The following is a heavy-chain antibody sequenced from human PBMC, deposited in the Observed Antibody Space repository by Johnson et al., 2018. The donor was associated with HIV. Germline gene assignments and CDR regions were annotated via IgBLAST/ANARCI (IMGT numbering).Heavy chain of an antibody. D-gene: IGHD3-16*02. CDR1: GFTFSSYG. Sequence: QVQLVESGGGVVQPGRSLRLSCAASGFTFSSYGMHWVRQAPGKGLEWVAFIRFDGSSKYYADSVKGRFTISRDNSKNTLYLQMNSLRAEDTAVYFCARGPIADDAFDIWGQGTMVTVSS. CDR3: ARGPIADDAFDI. CDR2: IRFDGSSK. V-gene: IGHV3-30*02. J-gene: IGHJ3*02.